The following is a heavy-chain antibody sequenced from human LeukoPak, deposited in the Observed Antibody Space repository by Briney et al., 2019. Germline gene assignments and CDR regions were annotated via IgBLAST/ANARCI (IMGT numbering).Heavy chain of an antibody. J-gene: IGHJ4*02. Sequence: GRSLRLSCAASGFTFSSYCMHWVRQAPGKGLEWVAVISYDGSNKYYADSVKGRFTISRDNSKNTLYLQMNSLRAEDTAVYYCAKGYDSSGYYNIDYWGQGTLVTVSS. CDR3: AKGYDSSGYYNIDY. CDR2: ISYDGSNK. D-gene: IGHD3-22*01. CDR1: GFTFSSYC. V-gene: IGHV3-30*18.